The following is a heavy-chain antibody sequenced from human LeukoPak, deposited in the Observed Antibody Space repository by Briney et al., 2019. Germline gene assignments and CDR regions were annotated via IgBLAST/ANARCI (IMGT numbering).Heavy chain of an antibody. V-gene: IGHV3-73*01. CDR2: VRSKAHNYAA. J-gene: IGHJ4*02. D-gene: IGHD2-8*02. CDR1: GFNFSGSA. CDR3: TFYLKYSDSSDSYCPY. Sequence: PGGSLRLSCSASGFNFSGSAVHWVRQASGEGPEWIGRVRSKAHNYAAAYSESLRARFSISRDDSTDTAYLQMNSLTSEDTALYYCTFYLKYSDSSDSYCPYWGRGTLVTVSS.